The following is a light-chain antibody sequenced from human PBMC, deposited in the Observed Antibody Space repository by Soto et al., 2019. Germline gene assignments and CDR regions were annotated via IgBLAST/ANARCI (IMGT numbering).Light chain of an antibody. CDR3: QQYNIWPPFT. CDR2: AAS. V-gene: IGKV3-15*01. CDR1: QSIGFH. Sequence: IIMTQSPAALSVSPGERATLSCRASQSIGFHLAWYQQQPGQAPRLLIYAASTRATGITDRFSGGGSGTDFTLTISSLQSEDFALYYCQQYNIWPPFTFGQGTKLEIK. J-gene: IGKJ2*01.